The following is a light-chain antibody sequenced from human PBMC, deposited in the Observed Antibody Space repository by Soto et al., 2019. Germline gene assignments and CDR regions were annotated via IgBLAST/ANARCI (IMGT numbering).Light chain of an antibody. CDR3: SSYTGSSTFV. CDR2: EVS. Sequence: QSVLAQPPSASGAPGQSVTISCTGSSSDIGAYNYVSWYQQHPGKAPNLIIYEVSKRPSGVPDRFSGSKSGNTASLTISGLQAEDEADYYCSSYTGSSTFVFGTGTKVTVL. CDR1: SSDIGAYNY. V-gene: IGLV2-8*01. J-gene: IGLJ1*01.